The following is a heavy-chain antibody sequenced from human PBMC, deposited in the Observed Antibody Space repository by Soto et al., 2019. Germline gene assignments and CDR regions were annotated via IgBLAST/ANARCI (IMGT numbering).Heavy chain of an antibody. CDR1: GFTFSSYG. J-gene: IGHJ4*02. CDR2: ISYDGSNK. Sequence: GGSLRLSCAASGFTFSSYGMHWVRQAPGKGLEWVAVISYDGSNKYYADSVKGRFTISRDNSKNTLYLQMNSLRAEDTAVYYCAKKSFGSSGILDYWGQGTLVTVSS. V-gene: IGHV3-30*18. CDR3: AKKSFGSSGILDY. D-gene: IGHD3-10*01.